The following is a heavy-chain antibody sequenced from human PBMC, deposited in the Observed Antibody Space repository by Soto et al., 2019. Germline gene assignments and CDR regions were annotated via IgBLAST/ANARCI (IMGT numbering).Heavy chain of an antibody. CDR3: AKDEGMRYCSGGSCSRWFDP. D-gene: IGHD2-15*01. Sequence: GGSLRLSCAASGFTFSSYAMSWVRQAPGKGLEWISAISGSGGSTYYADSVKGRFTISRDNSKNTLYLQMNSLRAEDTAVYYCAKDEGMRYCSGGSCSRWFDPWGQGTLVTVSS. J-gene: IGHJ5*02. CDR2: ISGSGGST. CDR1: GFTFSSYA. V-gene: IGHV3-23*01.